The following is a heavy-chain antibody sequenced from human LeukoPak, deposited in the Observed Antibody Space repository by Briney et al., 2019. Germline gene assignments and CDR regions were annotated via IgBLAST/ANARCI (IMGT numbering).Heavy chain of an antibody. Sequence: GSSVKVSCKASGGTFSSYAISWVRQAPGQGLEWMGGIIPIFGTVNYAQKFQGRVTITADESTSTAYMELSSLRSEDTAVYYCAREGSSSWNNYYYYDMDVWGKGTTVTVSS. J-gene: IGHJ6*03. CDR2: IIPIFGTV. D-gene: IGHD6-13*01. CDR3: AREGSSSWNNYYYYDMDV. CDR1: GGTFSSYA. V-gene: IGHV1-69*01.